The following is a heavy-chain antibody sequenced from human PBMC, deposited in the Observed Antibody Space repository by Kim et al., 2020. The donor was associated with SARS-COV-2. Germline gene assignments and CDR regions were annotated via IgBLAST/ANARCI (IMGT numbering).Heavy chain of an antibody. V-gene: IGHV3-23*01. J-gene: IGHJ4*02. CDR3: AKAAIYYDSSGDY. D-gene: IGHD3-22*01. Sequence: YQHPGKARYTIARDHTKNTRYLKMTSLRAEDTAVYYCAKAAIYYDSSGDYWGQGTLVTVSS.